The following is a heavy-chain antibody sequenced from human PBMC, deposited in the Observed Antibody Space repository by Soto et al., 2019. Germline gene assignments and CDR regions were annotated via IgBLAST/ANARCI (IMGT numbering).Heavy chain of an antibody. CDR2: IYHTGST. J-gene: IGHJ4*02. D-gene: IGHD3-16*01. Sequence: PSETLSLTCTVSGDSISSGGYSWSWIRQPPQKGLEWIGYIYHTGSTSYSPSLKSRVTISVDKSKNQFSLNMTSVTAADTAVYYCARGWGGPYYFDTWGQGTLVTVSS. CDR3: ARGWGGPYYFDT. V-gene: IGHV4-30-2*01. CDR1: GDSISSGGYS.